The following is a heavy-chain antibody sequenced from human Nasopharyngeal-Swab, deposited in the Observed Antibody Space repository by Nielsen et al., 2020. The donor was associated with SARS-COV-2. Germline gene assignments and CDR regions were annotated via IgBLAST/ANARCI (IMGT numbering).Heavy chain of an antibody. CDR1: GFTFSSYA. J-gene: IGHJ4*02. Sequence: GESLKISCPASGFTFSSYAMSWVRQAPGKGLEWVSAISGSGGSTYYADSVKGRFTISRDNSKNTLYLQMNSLRAEDTAIYYCAKPTGPHYDFWSGYYSFDYWGQGTLVTVSS. V-gene: IGHV3-23*01. D-gene: IGHD3-3*01. CDR2: ISGSGGST. CDR3: AKPTGPHYDFWSGYYSFDY.